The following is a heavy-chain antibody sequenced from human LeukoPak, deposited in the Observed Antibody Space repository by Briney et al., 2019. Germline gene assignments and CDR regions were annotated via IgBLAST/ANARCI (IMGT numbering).Heavy chain of an antibody. D-gene: IGHD1-1*01. CDR1: GFTFSTYA. J-gene: IGHJ6*02. CDR3: AKDQRRSAGLEPVYCMDV. Sequence: GGSLILSCAVYGFTFSTYAISWVRQAPGRGLGWDPTIRGRGGSTYYADYVKARSTTSRDNSKATLYLQMNTLGGEDTAVYYCAKDQRRSAGLEPVYCMDVWGQGTTVTVSS. V-gene: IGHV3-23*01. CDR2: IRGRGGST.